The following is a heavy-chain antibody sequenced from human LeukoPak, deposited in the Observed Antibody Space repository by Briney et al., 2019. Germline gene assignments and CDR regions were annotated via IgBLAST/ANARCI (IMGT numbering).Heavy chain of an antibody. CDR3: AREGRGNYFDY. V-gene: IGHV1-69*13. CDR1: GDTISNYA. Sequence: SVKVSCTASGDTISNYAIHRIRQAPGQGLEWMGGIIPIFGAANFAQKFQGRVTITADDSTSTVYMELSSLRPDDSAMYYCAREGRGNYFDYWGQGTLVTVSS. CDR2: IIPIFGAA. J-gene: IGHJ4*02.